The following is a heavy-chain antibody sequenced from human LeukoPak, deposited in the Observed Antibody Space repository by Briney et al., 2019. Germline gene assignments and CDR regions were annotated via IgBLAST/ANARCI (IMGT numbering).Heavy chain of an antibody. CDR3: ARVLYYYDSSGNLDY. CDR2: INPNSGGT. Sequence: ASVKVSCKASGYTFTSYYMHWVRQAPGQGLEWMGWINPNSGGTNYAQKFQGRVTMTRDTSISTAYMELSRLRSDDTAVYYCARVLYYYDSSGNLDYWGQGTLVTVSS. CDR1: GYTFTSYY. V-gene: IGHV1-2*02. D-gene: IGHD3-22*01. J-gene: IGHJ4*02.